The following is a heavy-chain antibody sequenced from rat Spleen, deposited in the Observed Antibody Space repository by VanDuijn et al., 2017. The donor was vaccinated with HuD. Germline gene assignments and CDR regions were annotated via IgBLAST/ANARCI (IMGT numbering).Heavy chain of an antibody. J-gene: IGHJ4*01. V-gene: IGHV5-31*01. CDR3: VRHYSAIYVMDA. Sequence: EVQLVESGGGLVQPGGSLKLSCVASGFTFNNYWMTWIRQAPGKGLEWVASITNTGRNTYYPDSVKGRLTISRDTAENTLYLQMTSLRSEDTATYYCVRHYSAIYVMDAGGKGASVTVSS. D-gene: IGHD4-3*01. CDR1: GFTFNNYW. CDR2: ITNTGRNT.